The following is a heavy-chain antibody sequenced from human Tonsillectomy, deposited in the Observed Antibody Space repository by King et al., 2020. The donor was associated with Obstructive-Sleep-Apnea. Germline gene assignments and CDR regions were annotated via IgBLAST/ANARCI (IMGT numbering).Heavy chain of an antibody. J-gene: IGHJ4*02. CDR2: INPNSGAT. Sequence: QLVQSGAEVKNPGASVKVSCKTSGYTFTASYMHWVRQAPGQGLEWMGWINPNSGATNSAQKFQGWVTMTRDTSISTAYMEMSRLRSDDTAVYYCARDEGHCSGGSCYSGYFDYWGQGTLVTVSS. CDR1: GYTFTASY. D-gene: IGHD2-15*01. CDR3: ARDEGHCSGGSCYSGYFDY. V-gene: IGHV1-2*04.